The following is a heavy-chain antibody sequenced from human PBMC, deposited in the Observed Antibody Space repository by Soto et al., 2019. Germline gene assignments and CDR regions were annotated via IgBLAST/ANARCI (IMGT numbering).Heavy chain of an antibody. V-gene: IGHV4-59*01. CDR1: GVSIRSYF. J-gene: IGHJ4*02. CDR2: TYYTADS. Sequence: QVHLQESGPGLVKPSETLSLRCTVSGVSIRSYFWRWIRQPPGKGLEWIGYTYYTADSKYSPSLESRATISADPSKKQFSLSLSRVSAADTALYFCAGSKNRGEGFDYWGQGALVTVSS. CDR3: AGSKNRGEGFDY. D-gene: IGHD3-10*01.